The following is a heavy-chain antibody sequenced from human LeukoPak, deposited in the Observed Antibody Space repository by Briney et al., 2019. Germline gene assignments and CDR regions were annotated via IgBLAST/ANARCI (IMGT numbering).Heavy chain of an antibody. CDR3: ARRMSYDAFDI. CDR2: IYYSGST. Sequence: SETLSLTCTVYGGSISSYYWSWIRQPPGKGLEWIGYIYYSGSTNYNPSLKSRVTISVDTSKNQFSLKLSSVTAADTAVYYCARRMSYDAFDIWGQGTMVTVSS. J-gene: IGHJ3*02. CDR1: GGSISSYY. V-gene: IGHV4-59*01. D-gene: IGHD2-8*01.